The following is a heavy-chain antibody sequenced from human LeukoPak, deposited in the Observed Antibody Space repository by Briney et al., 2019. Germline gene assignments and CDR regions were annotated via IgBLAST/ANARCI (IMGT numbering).Heavy chain of an antibody. CDR2: TRNKANSYTT. CDR1: GFTFSHAW. CDR3: SRESGDYYFDY. J-gene: IGHJ4*02. D-gene: IGHD4-17*01. V-gene: IGHV3-72*01. Sequence: GGSLRLSCTTSGFTFSHAWMSWVRQSPGKGLEWVGRTRNKANSYTTEYAASVKGRFTISRDDSKNSLYLQMNSLKTEDTAVYYCSRESGDYYFDYWGQGTLVTVSS.